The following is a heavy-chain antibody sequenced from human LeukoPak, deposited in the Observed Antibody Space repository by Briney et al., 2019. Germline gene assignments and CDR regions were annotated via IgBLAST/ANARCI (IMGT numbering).Heavy chain of an antibody. V-gene: IGHV4-4*07. CDR2: IYASGST. D-gene: IGHD5-18*01. Sequence: SETLSLTCTVSGGSMSSYSWSWIRQPAGKGLEWIGRIYASGSTYYNPSLKSRVAMSVDPFKTQFSLRLTSVTAADTAVYYCARDVDTFFDYWGQGTLVTVSS. J-gene: IGHJ4*02. CDR1: GGSMSSYS. CDR3: ARDVDTFFDY.